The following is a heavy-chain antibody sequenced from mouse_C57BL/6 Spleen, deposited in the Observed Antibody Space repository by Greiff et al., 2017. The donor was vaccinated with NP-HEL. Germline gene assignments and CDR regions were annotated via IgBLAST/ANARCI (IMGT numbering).Heavy chain of an antibody. J-gene: IGHJ3*01. V-gene: IGHV1-80*01. D-gene: IGHD1-1*01. Sequence: VQLQQSGAELVKPGASVKISCKASGYAFSSYWMNWVKQRPGKGLEWIGQIYPGDGDTNYNGKFKGKATLTADKSSSTAYTQLSSLTPADSAVYFCATSPSIYYYGGSPWLADSDQGTLVTVSA. CDR3: ATSPSIYYYGGSPWLAD. CDR1: GYAFSSYW. CDR2: IYPGDGDT.